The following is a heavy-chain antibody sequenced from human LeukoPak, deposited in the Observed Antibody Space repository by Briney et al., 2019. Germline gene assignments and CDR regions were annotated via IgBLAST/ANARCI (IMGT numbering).Heavy chain of an antibody. D-gene: IGHD2-15*01. CDR2: ISWNSGSI. CDR1: GFTFDDYA. CDR3: AKQLLGSAD. Sequence: GRSLRLSCAASGFTFDDYAMHWVRQAPGKGLEWVSGISWNSGSIGYADSVKGRFTISRDNSKNTLYLQMNSLRAEDTAVYYCAKQLLGSADWGQGTLVTVSS. V-gene: IGHV3-9*01. J-gene: IGHJ4*02.